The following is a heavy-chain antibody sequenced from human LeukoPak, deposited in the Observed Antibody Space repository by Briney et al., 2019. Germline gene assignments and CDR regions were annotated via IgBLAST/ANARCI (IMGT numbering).Heavy chain of an antibody. CDR1: GGSISSSSYY. Sequence: SETLSLTCTVSGGSISSSSYYWGWIRQPPGKGLEWIGSIYYSGSTYYNPSLKSRVTISVDTPKNQFSLKLSSVTAADTAVYYCARRSNDYDFWSGPRGGYYYYMDVWGKGTTVTVSS. V-gene: IGHV4-39*01. J-gene: IGHJ6*03. CDR3: ARRSNDYDFWSGPRGGYYYYMDV. D-gene: IGHD3-3*01. CDR2: IYYSGST.